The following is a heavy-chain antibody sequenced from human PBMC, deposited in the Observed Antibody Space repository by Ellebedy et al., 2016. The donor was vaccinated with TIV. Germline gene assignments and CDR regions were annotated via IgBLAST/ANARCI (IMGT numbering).Heavy chain of an antibody. V-gene: IGHV3-23*01. J-gene: IGHJ4*02. D-gene: IGHD2-21*02. CDR1: GFTFSSYA. CDR3: ARNRHVERGDCLDY. Sequence: GESLKISCAASGFTFSSYAMNWVRLAPGKGLEWVSAILGSGGSTYYADSVKGRFTISRDNSKNTLYLQMNNLGAEDTAVFYCARNRHVERGDCLDYWGQGTLVTVSS. CDR2: ILGSGGST.